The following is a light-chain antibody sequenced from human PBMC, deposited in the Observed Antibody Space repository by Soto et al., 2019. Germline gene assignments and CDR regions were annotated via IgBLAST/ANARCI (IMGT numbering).Light chain of an antibody. CDR1: QSISNL. Sequence: DIQMTQSPSSLSASVGDRVTITCRASQSISNLLNWYQHKLGKAPKLLIYGTSTLQSGVPSRFSGSGSGTDFTLTISSLQREDFATYYCQQSYSSSWTFGQGTKVEIK. CDR2: GTS. V-gene: IGKV1-39*01. J-gene: IGKJ1*01. CDR3: QQSYSSSWT.